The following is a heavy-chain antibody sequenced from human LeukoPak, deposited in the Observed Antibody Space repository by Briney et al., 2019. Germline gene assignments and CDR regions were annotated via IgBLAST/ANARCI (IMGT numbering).Heavy chain of an antibody. J-gene: IGHJ4*02. CDR2: ISGSGGST. V-gene: IGHV3-23*01. CDR3: AKEPMRKYSDY. Sequence: GGSLRLSCAASGFPLSSYSINWVRQAPGKGLEWVSGISGSGGSTYYADSVKGRFTISRDNSKNTLYLQMNSLRAEDTAVYYCAKEPMRKYSDYWGQGTLVIVSS. CDR1: GFPLSSYS.